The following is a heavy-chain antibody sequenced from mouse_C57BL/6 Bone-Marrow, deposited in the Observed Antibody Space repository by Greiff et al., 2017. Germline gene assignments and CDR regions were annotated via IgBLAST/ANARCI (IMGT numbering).Heavy chain of an antibody. V-gene: IGHV1-19*01. Sequence: EVQLQQSGPVLVKPGASVKMSCKASGYTFTDYYMNWVKQSHGKSLEWIGVINPYNGGTSYNQKFKGKATLTVDKSSSTPYMELNSLTSEDSAVDYCARGGYYGNFDYWGQGTTLTVSS. CDR3: ARGGYYGNFDY. CDR1: GYTFTDYY. J-gene: IGHJ2*01. D-gene: IGHD2-1*01. CDR2: INPYNGGT.